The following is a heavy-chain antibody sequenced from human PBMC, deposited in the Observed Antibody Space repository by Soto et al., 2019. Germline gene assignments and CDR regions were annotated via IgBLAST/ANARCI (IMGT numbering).Heavy chain of an antibody. V-gene: IGHV4-31*03. CDR2: IYYSGST. CDR3: ARDRDSGSVGGDAFDI. Sequence: PSETLSLTCTVSGGSISSGGYYWSWIRQHPGKGLEWIGYIYYSGSTYYNPSLKSRVTISVDTSKNRFSLKLSSVTAADTAVYYCARDRDSGSVGGDAFDIWGQGTMVTVSS. J-gene: IGHJ3*02. CDR1: GGSISSGGYY. D-gene: IGHD3-10*01.